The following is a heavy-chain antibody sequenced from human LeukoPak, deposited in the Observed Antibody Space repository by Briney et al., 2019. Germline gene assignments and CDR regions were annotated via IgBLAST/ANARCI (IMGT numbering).Heavy chain of an antibody. D-gene: IGHD6-19*01. V-gene: IGHV1-69*13. CDR1: GGTFSSYA. CDR3: AREEAVAGNYFDY. Sequence: SVKVSCKASGGTFSSYAISWVRQAPGQGLEWMGGIIPISGTANYAQKFQGRVTITADESTSTAYMELSSLRSEDTAVYYCAREEAVAGNYFDYWGQGTLVTVSS. CDR2: IIPISGTA. J-gene: IGHJ4*02.